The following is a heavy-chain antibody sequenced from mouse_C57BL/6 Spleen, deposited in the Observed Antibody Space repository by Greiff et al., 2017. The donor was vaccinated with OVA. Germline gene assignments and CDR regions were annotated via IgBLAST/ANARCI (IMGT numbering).Heavy chain of an antibody. CDR2: ISYDGSN. CDR3: ARVGSYGAMHY. J-gene: IGHJ4*01. V-gene: IGHV3-6*01. D-gene: IGHD1-1*01. Sequence: EVQLQESGPGLVKPSQSLSLTCSVTGYSITSGYYWNWIRQFPGNKLEWMGYISYDGSNNYNPSLKNRISITRDTSKNQFFLKLNSVTTEDTATYYCARVGSYGAMHYWGQGTSVTVSS. CDR1: GYSITSGYY.